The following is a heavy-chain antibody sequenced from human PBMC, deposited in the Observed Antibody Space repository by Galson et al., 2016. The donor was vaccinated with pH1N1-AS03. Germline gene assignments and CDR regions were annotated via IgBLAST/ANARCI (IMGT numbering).Heavy chain of an antibody. CDR3: ARAGTLLHYFDY. D-gene: IGHD2/OR15-2a*01. V-gene: IGHV1-69*06. J-gene: IGHJ4*02. CDR1: GGTLSNSG. CDR2: ITPVFGTT. Sequence: SVKVSCKASGGTLSNSGISWVRQAPGQGLKWMGRITPVFGTTNYAQKFQDRVSITADKSTSTAYMELSSLRSEDTAVYYCARAGTLLHYFDYWGQGTLVTVSS.